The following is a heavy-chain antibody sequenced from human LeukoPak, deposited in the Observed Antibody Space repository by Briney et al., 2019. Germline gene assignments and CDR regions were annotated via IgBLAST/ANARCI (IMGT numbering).Heavy chain of an antibody. CDR3: ARRLGPGGYYYDSSGYYYGGYFDL. CDR2: IYHSGST. CDR1: GGSFSGYY. D-gene: IGHD3-22*01. J-gene: IGHJ2*01. V-gene: IGHV4-34*01. Sequence: SETLSLTCAVYGGSFSGYYWSWIRQPPGKGLEWIGEIYHSGSTNYNPSLKSRVTISVDKSKNQFSLKLSSVTAADTAVYYCARRLGPGGYYYDSSGYYYGGYFDLWGRGTLVTVSS.